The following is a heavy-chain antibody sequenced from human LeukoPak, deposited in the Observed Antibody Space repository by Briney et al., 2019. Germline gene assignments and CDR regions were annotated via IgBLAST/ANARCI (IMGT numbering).Heavy chain of an antibody. V-gene: IGHV4-39*07. CDR3: ARDRSYGAGSYWWFDP. CDR1: GGSISSSSYY. CDR2: IDYSGNT. J-gene: IGHJ5*02. D-gene: IGHD3-10*01. Sequence: SETLSLTCTVSGGSISSSSYYWGWIRQPPGKGLEWIGDIDYSGNTYFNPSLKSRVTISVDTSKNQFSLKLSSVTAADTAVYYCARDRSYGAGSYWWFDPWGQGTLVTVSS.